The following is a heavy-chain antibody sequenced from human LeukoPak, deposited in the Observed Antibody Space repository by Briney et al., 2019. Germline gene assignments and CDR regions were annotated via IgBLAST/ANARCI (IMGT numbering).Heavy chain of an antibody. Sequence: GGSLRLSCAASGFTFSSYGMHWVRQAPGKGLEWVAVISYDGSNKYYADSVKGRFTISRDNSKNTLYLQMNSLRAEDTAVYYCARDYSTAAPDYWGQGTLVTVSS. J-gene: IGHJ4*02. D-gene: IGHD6-13*01. CDR2: ISYDGSNK. V-gene: IGHV3-30*03. CDR1: GFTFSSYG. CDR3: ARDYSTAAPDY.